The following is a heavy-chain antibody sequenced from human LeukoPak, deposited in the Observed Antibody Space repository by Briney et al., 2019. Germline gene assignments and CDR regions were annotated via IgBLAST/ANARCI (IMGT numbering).Heavy chain of an antibody. CDR1: GGSISSGGYY. Sequence: PSETLSLTCTVSGGSISSGGYYWSWIRQHPGKGLEWIGYIYYSGSTYYNPSLKSRVTISVDTSKNQFSLKLSSVTAADTAVYYCARGGQSVITYYYDSSGLFDPWGQGTLVTVSS. D-gene: IGHD3-22*01. CDR2: IYYSGST. J-gene: IGHJ5*02. CDR3: ARGGQSVITYYYDSSGLFDP. V-gene: IGHV4-31*03.